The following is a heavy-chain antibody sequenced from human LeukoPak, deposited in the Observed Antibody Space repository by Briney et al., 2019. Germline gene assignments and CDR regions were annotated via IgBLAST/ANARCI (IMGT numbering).Heavy chain of an antibody. CDR1: GGTFGSYA. V-gene: IGHV1-69*05. CDR3: ARERGEDYGDYLFAFDI. D-gene: IGHD4-17*01. J-gene: IGHJ3*02. Sequence: GASVKVSCKASGGTFGSYAISWVRQAPGQGLEWMGGIIPIFGTANYAQKLQGRVTMTTDTSTSTAYMELRSLRSDDTAVYYCARERGEDYGDYLFAFDIWGQGTMVTVSS. CDR2: IIPIFGTA.